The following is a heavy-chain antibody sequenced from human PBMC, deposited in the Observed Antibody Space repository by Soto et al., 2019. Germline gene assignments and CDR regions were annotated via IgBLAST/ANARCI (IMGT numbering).Heavy chain of an antibody. CDR2: INTDGSST. Sequence: EVQLVESGGGLVQPGGSLRLSCAASGFTFTNHWMHWVRQVPGKGLVWVSRINTDGSSTTYADSVKGRFTISRDNANNTVYLQMNSLRAEDTAVYYCARDYSGWFDPWGQGTLVTVSA. V-gene: IGHV3-74*01. CDR1: GFTFTNHW. J-gene: IGHJ5*02. D-gene: IGHD2-15*01. CDR3: ARDYSGWFDP.